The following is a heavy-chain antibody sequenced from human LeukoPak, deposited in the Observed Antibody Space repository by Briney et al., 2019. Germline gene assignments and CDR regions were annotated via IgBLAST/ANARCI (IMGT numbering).Heavy chain of an antibody. CDR2: IKQDASEI. CDR3: ARDPDSPVPFDY. Sequence: GGSLRLSCEASGFTFSSTWMSWVRQPPGKGLEWVAHIKQDASEIYYVDSVKGRFTISRGNAKNSLYLQMNSLRAEDTAFYYCARDPDSPVPFDYWGQGTLVTVSS. J-gene: IGHJ4*02. V-gene: IGHV3-7*05. D-gene: IGHD1-14*01. CDR1: GFTFSSTW.